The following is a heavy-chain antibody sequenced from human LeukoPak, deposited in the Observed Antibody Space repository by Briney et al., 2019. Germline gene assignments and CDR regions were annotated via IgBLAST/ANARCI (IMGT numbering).Heavy chain of an antibody. V-gene: IGHV3-23*01. CDR3: AKRAYDDGDYIDY. CDR1: GFTFSSYA. J-gene: IGHJ4*02. CDR2: ISGSGGST. Sequence: GGSLRLSCAASGFTFSSYAMHWVRQAPGKGLEWVSTISGSGGSTYYADSVKGRFTISRDNSKNTLYVQMNSLRAEDTAVYYCAKRAYDDGDYIDYWGQGTLVTVSS. D-gene: IGHD4-17*01.